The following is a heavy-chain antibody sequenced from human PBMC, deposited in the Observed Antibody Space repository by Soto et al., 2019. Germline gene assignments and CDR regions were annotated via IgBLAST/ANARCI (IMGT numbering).Heavy chain of an antibody. Sequence: SETLSLTCTVSGGSISSYYWSWIRQPPGKGLEWIGYIYYSGSTNYNPALKSRVTISVDASKNQFSLKLSSVTAADTAVYYCARADILTAPYDHWGQGTLVTVSS. CDR1: GGSISSYY. V-gene: IGHV4-59*01. J-gene: IGHJ4*02. CDR3: ARADILTAPYDH. D-gene: IGHD3-9*01. CDR2: IYYSGST.